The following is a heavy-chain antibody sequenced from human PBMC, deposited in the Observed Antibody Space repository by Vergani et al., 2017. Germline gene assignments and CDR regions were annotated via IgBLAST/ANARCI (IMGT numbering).Heavy chain of an antibody. V-gene: IGHV3-30*04. D-gene: IGHD1-1*01. CDR3: ARDSTAGTTGPVDP. Sequence: QVQLVESGGGVVQPGRSLRLSCAASGFTFSSYAMHWVRQAPGKGLEWVAVISYDGSNKYYADSVKGRFTISRDNSKNTLYLQMNSLRAEDTAVYYCARDSTAGTTGPVDPWGQGTLVTVSS. CDR2: ISYDGSNK. J-gene: IGHJ5*02. CDR1: GFTFSSYA.